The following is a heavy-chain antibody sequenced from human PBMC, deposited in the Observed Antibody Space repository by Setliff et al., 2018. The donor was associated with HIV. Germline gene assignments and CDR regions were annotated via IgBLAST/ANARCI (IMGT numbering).Heavy chain of an antibody. CDR3: AKDWDITIFAVVIGGGFDF. J-gene: IGHJ3*01. V-gene: IGHV3-23*01. Sequence: SSETLSLSCAASELTFSNYAMAWVRQAPGKGLEWVSVISGNGGKTYFADSVKGRFTISRDNSKNTLYLQMNGLRAEDTAVYYCAKDWDITIFAVVIGGGFDFWGQGALVTVSS. CDR2: ISGNGGKT. D-gene: IGHD3-3*01. CDR1: ELTFSNYA.